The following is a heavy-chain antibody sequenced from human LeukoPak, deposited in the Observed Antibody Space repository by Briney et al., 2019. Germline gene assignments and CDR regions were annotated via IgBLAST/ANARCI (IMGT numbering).Heavy chain of an antibody. CDR2: ISSSSYI. CDR1: GFTFNIYG. J-gene: IGHJ4*02. D-gene: IGHD3-9*01. V-gene: IGHV3-21*01. CDR3: AREFEAPTRSKDY. Sequence: PGGSLRLSCAASGFTFNIYGMNWVRQAPGKGLEWVSSISSSSYIYYADSVKGRFTISRDNAKNSLYLQMNSLRAEDTAVYYCAREFEAPTRSKDYWGQGTLVTVSS.